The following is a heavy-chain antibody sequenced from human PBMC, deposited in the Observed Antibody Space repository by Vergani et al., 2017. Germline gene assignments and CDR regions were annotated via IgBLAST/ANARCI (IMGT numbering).Heavy chain of an antibody. J-gene: IGHJ4*02. Sequence: QLQVVQSGAEVKKSGASVKVSCKTSGYTFSTYYMHWVRQAPGQGLEWMGIINPSGGHTNYAQKFQGRVTMTRDTSTSTVYMELSSLRSEDTAIYYCARGDYGILTGYRYWGQGTLVTVSA. V-gene: IGHV1-46*03. CDR3: ARGDYGILTGYRY. CDR1: GYTFSTYY. D-gene: IGHD3-9*01. CDR2: INPSGGHT.